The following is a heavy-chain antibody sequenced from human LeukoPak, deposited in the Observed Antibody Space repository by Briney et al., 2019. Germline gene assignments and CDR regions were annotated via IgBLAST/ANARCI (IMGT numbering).Heavy chain of an antibody. Sequence: SETLSLTCTVSGGSTSSYYWSWIRQPPGKGLEWIGYIYYSGSTNYNPSLKSRVTISVDTSKNQFSLKLSSVTAADTAVYYCATELYYDILTGYGGITNWGQGTLVTVSS. CDR2: IYYSGST. CDR1: GGSTSSYY. CDR3: ATELYYDILTGYGGITN. V-gene: IGHV4-59*01. J-gene: IGHJ4*02. D-gene: IGHD3-9*01.